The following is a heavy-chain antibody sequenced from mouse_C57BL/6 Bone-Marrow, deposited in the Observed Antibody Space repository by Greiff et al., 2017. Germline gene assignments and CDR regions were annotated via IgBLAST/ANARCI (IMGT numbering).Heavy chain of an antibody. V-gene: IGHV8-8*01. CDR1: GFSLSTSGMG. CDR2: IWWDDDK. J-gene: IGHJ4*01. CDR3: AHRNYGNYVDAMDY. D-gene: IGHD2-1*01. Sequence: QVTLKESGPGILQPSQTLSLTCSFSGFSLSTSGMGVGWIRQPSGKGLEWLAHIWWDDDKYYNPALKSRLTISKDTSKNQVFRKIAHVDTADTATYYCAHRNYGNYVDAMDYWGQGTSVTVSS.